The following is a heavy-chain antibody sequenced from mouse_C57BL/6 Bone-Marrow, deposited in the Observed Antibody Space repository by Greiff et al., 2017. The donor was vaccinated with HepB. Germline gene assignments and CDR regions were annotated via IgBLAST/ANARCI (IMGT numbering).Heavy chain of an antibody. Sequence: VQLQQSGPELVKPGASVKISCKASGYTFTDYYMNWVKQSHGKSLEWIGDINPNNGGTSYNQKFKCKATLTVDKSSSTAYMELRSLTSEDSAVYYCAREGIITTVVATDYFDYWGQGTTLTVSS. CDR2: INPNNGGT. D-gene: IGHD1-1*01. CDR3: AREGIITTVVATDYFDY. J-gene: IGHJ2*01. CDR1: GYTFTDYY. V-gene: IGHV1-26*01.